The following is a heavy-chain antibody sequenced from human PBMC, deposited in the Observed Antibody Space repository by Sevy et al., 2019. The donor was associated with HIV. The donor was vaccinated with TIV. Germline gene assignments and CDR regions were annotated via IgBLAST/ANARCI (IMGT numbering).Heavy chain of an antibody. D-gene: IGHD1-26*01. Sequence: GGSLRLSCAASGFTFDDYTMHWVRQAPGKGLEWVSLISWDGGSTYYAASVKGRFTISRDNSKNSLYLQMNSLRTEDTALYYCAKDIQVGATAGAAFDIWGQGTMVTVSS. CDR3: AKDIQVGATAGAAFDI. CDR1: GFTFDDYT. J-gene: IGHJ3*02. CDR2: ISWDGGST. V-gene: IGHV3-43*01.